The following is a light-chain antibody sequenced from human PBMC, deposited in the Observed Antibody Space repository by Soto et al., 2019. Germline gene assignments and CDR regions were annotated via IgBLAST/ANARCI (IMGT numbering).Light chain of an antibody. CDR3: QKYNSAPHT. J-gene: IGKJ2*01. CDR1: QGISNY. V-gene: IGKV1-27*01. Sequence: DIQMTQSLSSLSASVGDRVTITCRASQGISNYLARYQQKPGKVPKLLIYAASTLQSGVPSRFSGSGSGTDCTLTISSLQPEDVATYYCQKYNSAPHTFGQGTKLEIK. CDR2: AAS.